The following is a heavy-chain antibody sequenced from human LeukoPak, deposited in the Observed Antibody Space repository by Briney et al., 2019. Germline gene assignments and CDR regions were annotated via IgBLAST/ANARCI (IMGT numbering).Heavy chain of an antibody. V-gene: IGHV4-4*07. CDR1: GGSISSYY. CDR2: IYTSGST. D-gene: IGHD6-6*01. CDR3: ARDTEYSSSSYYYYYYMDV. J-gene: IGHJ6*03. Sequence: SETLSLTCTVSGGSISSYYWSWIRQPAGKGLEWIGRIYTSGSTNYNPSLKSRVTMSVDTSKTQLSLKLSSVTAADTAVYYCARDTEYSSSSYYYYYYMDVWGKGTTVTVSS.